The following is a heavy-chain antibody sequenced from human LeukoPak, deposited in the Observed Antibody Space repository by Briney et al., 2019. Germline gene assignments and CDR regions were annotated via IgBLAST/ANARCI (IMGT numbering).Heavy chain of an antibody. CDR3: ARDLRTGSYLDY. CDR1: GFTFSSYA. V-gene: IGHV3-30*01. J-gene: IGHJ4*02. D-gene: IGHD3/OR15-3a*01. Sequence: PGTSLRLSCAASGFTFSSYAMHWVRQAPGKGLEWVAVLPYDGSNQYYADSVKGRFTISRDNSKNTLYLQMDSLRGEDTAVYYCARDLRTGSYLDYWGQGTLVTVSS. CDR2: LPYDGSNQ.